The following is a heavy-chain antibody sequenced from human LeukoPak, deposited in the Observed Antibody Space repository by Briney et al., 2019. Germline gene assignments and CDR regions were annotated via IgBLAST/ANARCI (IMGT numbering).Heavy chain of an antibody. CDR2: ISNDGGGT. D-gene: IGHD3-22*01. CDR3: AKGSSGYFFDL. Sequence: GGSLRLSWEPPGSFFTTFGLFWARQPPGRGREWVSAISNDGGGTTYADFVKGRFSVSRDNSKNTLFLQMNSLRAEDTALYYCAKGSSGYFFDLWGQGTLVTVSS. CDR1: GSFFTTFG. J-gene: IGHJ4*02. V-gene: IGHV3-23*01.